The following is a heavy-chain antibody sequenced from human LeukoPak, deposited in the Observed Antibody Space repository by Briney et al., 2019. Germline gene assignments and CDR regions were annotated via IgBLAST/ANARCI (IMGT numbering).Heavy chain of an antibody. CDR2: IWYDGSNR. CDR3: ARDAYTYGGSGLYYFDY. V-gene: IGHV3-33*08. CDR1: GFTFSSYA. J-gene: IGHJ4*02. Sequence: GGSLRLSCAASGFTFSSYAMSWVRQAPGKGLEWVATIWYDGSNRDYADSVKGRFTISRDNSKNTLYLQMNSLRAEDTAVYYCARDAYTYGGSGLYYFDYWGQGTLVTVSS. D-gene: IGHD5-18*01.